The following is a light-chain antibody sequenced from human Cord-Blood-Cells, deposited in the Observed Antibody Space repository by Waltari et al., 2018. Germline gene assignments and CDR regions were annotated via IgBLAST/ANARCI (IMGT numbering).Light chain of an antibody. CDR2: AAS. CDR3: QQSYSTPYS. J-gene: IGKJ2*03. Sequence: DIQMTQSPSSLSASVGDSVHIPCRASQSVSSYLNWYQQKPGKAPKLLISAASSLQSGVPSRFSGSGSGTDFTLTISSMQPEDFATYYCQQSYSTPYSFGQGTKLEIK. CDR1: QSVSSY. V-gene: IGKV1-39*01.